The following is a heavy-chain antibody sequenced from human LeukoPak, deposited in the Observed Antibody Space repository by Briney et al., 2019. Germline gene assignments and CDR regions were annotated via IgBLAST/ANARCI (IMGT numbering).Heavy chain of an antibody. CDR2: ISGGGGST. CDR3: AREGGGSFGRSYYFDY. J-gene: IGHJ4*02. V-gene: IGHV3-23*01. CDR1: GFTFSSHA. D-gene: IGHD1-26*01. Sequence: GGSRRLSCEVSGFTFSSHAMGWVRQAPGEGLEWVSVISGGGGSTYYADSLKGRFTISRDNSKNTLYLQMNSLTAADTAVYYCAREGGGSFGRSYYFDYWGQGTLVTVSS.